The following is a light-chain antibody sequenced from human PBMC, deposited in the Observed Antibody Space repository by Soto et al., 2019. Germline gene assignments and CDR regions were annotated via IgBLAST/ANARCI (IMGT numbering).Light chain of an antibody. CDR1: QRINIY. Sequence: DIQMTQSPSSLSTSIGGRGTITCRASQRINIYLNWYRQKPGKSPELLIYSESNLQSGVPSRFSGSGSGTDFTLTISGLQSEDFATYYCQQSFSTPTVGQGTRLDIK. CDR3: QQSFSTPT. V-gene: IGKV1-39*01. J-gene: IGKJ5*01. CDR2: SES.